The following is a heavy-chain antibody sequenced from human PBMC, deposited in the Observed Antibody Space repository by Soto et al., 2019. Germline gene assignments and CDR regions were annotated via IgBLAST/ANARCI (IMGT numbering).Heavy chain of an antibody. J-gene: IGHJ6*02. D-gene: IGHD3-3*01. CDR3: AKDRVVAYDFWSGLDV. V-gene: IGHV3-9*01. Sequence: PGGSLRLSCAASGFTFDDYAMHWVRQAPGKGLEWVSGISWNSGSIGYADSVKGRFTISRDNAKNSLYLQMNSLRAEDTALYYCAKDRVVAYDFWSGLDVWGQGTTVTVSS. CDR1: GFTFDDYA. CDR2: ISWNSGSI.